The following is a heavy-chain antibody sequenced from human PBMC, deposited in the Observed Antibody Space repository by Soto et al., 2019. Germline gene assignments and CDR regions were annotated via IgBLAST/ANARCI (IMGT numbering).Heavy chain of an antibody. V-gene: IGHV1-2*04. CDR3: ARATAYDFWSGYYRSYGLDV. CDR1: GYTFTGYF. Sequence: VQLVQSGAEVKSPGASVRVSCTTSGYTFTGYFIHWVRQAPGQGLVWMGWINPNSGDTSYSQKFQGWVTMAKDTSISTAYMELSRLRSDDTAVYYCARATAYDFWSGYYRSYGLDVWGQGTTVTV. D-gene: IGHD3-3*01. J-gene: IGHJ6*02. CDR2: INPNSGDT.